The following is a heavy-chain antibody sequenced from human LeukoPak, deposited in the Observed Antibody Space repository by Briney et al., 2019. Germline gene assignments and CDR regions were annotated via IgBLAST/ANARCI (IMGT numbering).Heavy chain of an antibody. CDR2: INEDGSFT. V-gene: IGHV3-74*01. CDR3: ARAVSSGPDY. D-gene: IGHD6-19*01. J-gene: IGHJ4*02. CDR1: GFSFSGYW. Sequence: GGSLRLSCAASGFSFSGYWMHWVRQAPGKGLVWVSRINEDGSFTSYADSVKGRFTISRDNSKNTQYLQMNSLRAEDTAVYYCARAVSSGPDYWGQGTLVTVSS.